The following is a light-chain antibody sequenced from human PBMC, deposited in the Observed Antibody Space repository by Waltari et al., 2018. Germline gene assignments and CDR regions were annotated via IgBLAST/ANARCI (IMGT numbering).Light chain of an antibody. CDR3: QSYDSSLSSSV. Sequence: QSVLTQPPSVSGAPGPRVTISCTGSSSNIGEGYDVPWYQQLPGTAPKLLIYGNTNRPSGVPARISASKSGTSASLAITGLQAEDEADYYCQSYDSSLSSSVFGPGTQVTVL. V-gene: IGLV1-40*01. CDR2: GNT. J-gene: IGLJ1*01. CDR1: SSNIGEGYD.